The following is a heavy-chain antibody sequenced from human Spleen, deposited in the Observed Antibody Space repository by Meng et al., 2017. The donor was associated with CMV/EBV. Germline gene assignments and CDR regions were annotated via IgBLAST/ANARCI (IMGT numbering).Heavy chain of an antibody. J-gene: IGHJ4*02. CDR2: ISSSSSYI. CDR3: AKVYDFWSGPLDY. Sequence: GGSLRLSCAASGFTFSSHSMNWVRQAPGKGLEWVSSISSSSSYIYYADSVKGRFNIPRDNSKNTLYLQMNSLRAEDTAVYYCAKVYDFWSGPLDYWGQGTLVTVSS. CDR1: GFTFSSHS. V-gene: IGHV3-21*04. D-gene: IGHD3-3*01.